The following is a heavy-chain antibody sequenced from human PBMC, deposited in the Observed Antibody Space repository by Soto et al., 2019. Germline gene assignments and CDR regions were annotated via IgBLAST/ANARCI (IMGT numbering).Heavy chain of an antibody. Sequence: EGSLRFSCAPSGFTFSSYVIHWVRQDPGKGLGWVAVISYDGSNKYYADSVKGRFTISRDNSKITLYLQMNSLRAEDTALYYCAKVAEAAGTYWFDPWGQGTLVTVYS. CDR3: AKVAEAAGTYWFDP. CDR2: ISYDGSNK. D-gene: IGHD6-13*01. V-gene: IGHV3-30*18. J-gene: IGHJ5*02. CDR1: GFTFSSYV.